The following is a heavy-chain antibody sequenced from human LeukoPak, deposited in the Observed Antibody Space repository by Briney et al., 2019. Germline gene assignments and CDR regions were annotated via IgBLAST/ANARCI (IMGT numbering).Heavy chain of an antibody. CDR1: GGTFSSYA. CDR3: ARFEDYDSSGYYYW. D-gene: IGHD3-22*01. V-gene: IGHV1-69*13. Sequence: SVKVSCKASGGTFSSYAISWVRQAPGQGLEWMGGIIPIFGTANYAQKFQGRVTITADESTSTAYMELSSLRSEDTAVYYCARFEDYDSSGYYYWWGQGTLVTVSS. J-gene: IGHJ4*02. CDR2: IIPIFGTA.